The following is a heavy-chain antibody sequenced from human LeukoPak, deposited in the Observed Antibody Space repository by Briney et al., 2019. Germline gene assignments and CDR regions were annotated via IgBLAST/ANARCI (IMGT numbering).Heavy chain of an antibody. D-gene: IGHD3-10*01. Sequence: GGSLTLSCAASGFTFSSHAMHWVRQAPGKGLEWVAVVSYDGSNKYYADSVKGRFTISRDNSKNTLYLQMNSLRTEDTAIYYCATKPYYYGLGTTEGYFDYWGQGTLVTVSS. V-gene: IGHV3-30-3*01. CDR1: GFTFSSHA. CDR2: VSYDGSNK. CDR3: ATKPYYYGLGTTEGYFDY. J-gene: IGHJ4*02.